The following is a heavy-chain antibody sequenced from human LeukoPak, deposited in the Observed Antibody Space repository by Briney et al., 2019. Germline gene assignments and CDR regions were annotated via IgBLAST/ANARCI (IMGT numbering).Heavy chain of an antibody. CDR2: IYYSGST. V-gene: IGHV4-39*01. CDR1: GGSISSSSYY. D-gene: IGHD3-22*01. J-gene: IGHJ4*02. Sequence: SETLSLTCTVSGGSISSSSYYWGWIRQPPGKGLEWIGSIYYSGSTYYTPSLKIRVTISVDTSKNQFSLKLSSVTAADTAVYYCARFDYYDSSGYYAYYFDYWGQGTLVTVSP. CDR3: ARFDYYDSSGYYAYYFDY.